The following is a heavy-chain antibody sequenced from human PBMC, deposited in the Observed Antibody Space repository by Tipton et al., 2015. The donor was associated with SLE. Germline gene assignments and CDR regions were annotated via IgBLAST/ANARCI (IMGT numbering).Heavy chain of an antibody. Sequence: LRLSCAVYGGSFSGYYWSWIRQPPGKGLEWIGEINHSGSTNHNPSLKSRVTISVDTSKNQLSLKLSAVTAADTAMYYCARERRSYSSSSSGMDVWGQGTTVTVSS. D-gene: IGHD6-13*01. CDR3: ARERRSYSSSSSGMDV. CDR1: GGSFSGYY. CDR2: INHSGST. J-gene: IGHJ6*02. V-gene: IGHV4-34*01.